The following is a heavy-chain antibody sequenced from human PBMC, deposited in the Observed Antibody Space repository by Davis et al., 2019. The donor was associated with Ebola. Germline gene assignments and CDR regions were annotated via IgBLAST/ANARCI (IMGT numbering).Heavy chain of an antibody. CDR3: ARVPYSSSWYRYYGMDV. Sequence: GESLKISCAASGFTFSSYGMHWVRQAPGKGLEWVAFIRYDGSNKYYADSVKGRFTISRDNSKNTLYLQMNSLRAEDTAVYYCARVPYSSSWYRYYGMDVWGQGTTVTVSS. J-gene: IGHJ6*02. V-gene: IGHV3-30*02. D-gene: IGHD6-13*01. CDR2: IRYDGSNK. CDR1: GFTFSSYG.